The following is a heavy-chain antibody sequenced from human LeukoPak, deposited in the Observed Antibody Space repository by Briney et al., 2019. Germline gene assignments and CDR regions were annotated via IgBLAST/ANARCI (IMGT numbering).Heavy chain of an antibody. CDR3: ARDQDSSGRNWFDP. CDR2: INPNSGGT. D-gene: IGHD3-22*01. Sequence: ASVKVSCKASGYTFTGYYMHWVRQAPGQGLEWMGWINPNSGGTNYAQKFQGRVTMTRDTSISTAYMELSRLRSDDTAVYYCARDQDSSGRNWFDPWGQGTRVTVSS. J-gene: IGHJ5*02. V-gene: IGHV1-2*02. CDR1: GYTFTGYY.